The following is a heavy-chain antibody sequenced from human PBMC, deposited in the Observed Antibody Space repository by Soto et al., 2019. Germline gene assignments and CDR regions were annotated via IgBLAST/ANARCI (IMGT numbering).Heavy chain of an antibody. V-gene: IGHV3-23*01. CDR2: ISGSGGST. Sequence: PVGSLRLSCAASGFTFSSYAMSWVRQAPVKVLEWVSAISGSGGSTYYADSVKVRFTISRDNSKNTLYLQMNSLRAEDTAVYYCANYNYYYDSSGYPEYFQHWGQGTLVTVSS. CDR3: ANYNYYYDSSGYPEYFQH. CDR1: GFTFSSYA. J-gene: IGHJ1*01. D-gene: IGHD3-22*01.